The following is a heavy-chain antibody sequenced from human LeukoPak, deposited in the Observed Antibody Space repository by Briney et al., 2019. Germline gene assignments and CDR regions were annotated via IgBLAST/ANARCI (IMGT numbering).Heavy chain of an antibody. V-gene: IGHV4-38-2*02. CDR3: ARDPFDY. J-gene: IGHJ4*02. CDR2: IYHSGST. Sequence: SETLSLTCAVSGYSISSGYYWGWIRQPPGKGLEWIGSIYHSGSTYYNPSLKSRVTTSVDTSKNQFSLKLSSVTAADTAVYYCARDPFDYWGQGTLVTVSS. CDR1: GYSISSGYY.